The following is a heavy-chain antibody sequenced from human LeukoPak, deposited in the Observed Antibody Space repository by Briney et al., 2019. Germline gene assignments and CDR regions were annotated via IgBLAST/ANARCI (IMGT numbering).Heavy chain of an antibody. D-gene: IGHD3-10*01. CDR2: IIPIFGTA. V-gene: IGHV1-69*01. J-gene: IGHJ6*04. CDR3: ARGGSYYGSGSYRLMDV. Sequence: GSSVKVSCKASGGTFSSYAISWVRQAPGQGLEWMGGIIPIFGTANYAQKFQGRVTITADESTSTAYMELSSLTSEDTAVYYCARGGSYYGSGSYRLMDVWGKGTTVTVSS. CDR1: GGTFSSYA.